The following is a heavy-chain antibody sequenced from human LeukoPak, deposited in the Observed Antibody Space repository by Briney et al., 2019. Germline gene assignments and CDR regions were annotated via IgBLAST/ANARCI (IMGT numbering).Heavy chain of an antibody. CDR2: MNADGSST. Sequence: GGSLRFSGPAKGFTLNWDGFTWFGKAQGKGLVWVSGMNADGSSTKYADSVKGRFTISRDNAKKTLYLQMNSLRAEDTALYYCTGALNINTHYWGHGTLVTVSS. CDR1: GFTLNWDG. J-gene: IGHJ4*01. D-gene: IGHD2/OR15-2a*01. CDR3: TGALNINTHY. V-gene: IGHV3-74*03.